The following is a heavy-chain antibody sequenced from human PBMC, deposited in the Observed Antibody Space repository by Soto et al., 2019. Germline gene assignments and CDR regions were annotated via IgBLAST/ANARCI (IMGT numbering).Heavy chain of an antibody. J-gene: IGHJ5*02. CDR2: ISHSGST. CDR3: ATRITVFGLLIPPFDP. D-gene: IGHD3-3*01. Sequence: SETLSLTCAVYGGSFSGFYWSWIRQPPGKGLEWIGDISHSGSTNYNPSLKSRVTMSVDTSENHFSLKLRSVTAADTAIYYCATRITVFGLLIPPFDPWGQGTQVTVSS. V-gene: IGHV4-34*01. CDR1: GGSFSGFY.